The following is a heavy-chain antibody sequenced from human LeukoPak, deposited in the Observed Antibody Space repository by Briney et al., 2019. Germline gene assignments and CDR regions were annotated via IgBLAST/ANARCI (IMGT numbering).Heavy chain of an antibody. CDR2: ISSSSSYI. CDR1: GFTFSSYN. CDR3: ARNKLGISEKYMDV. Sequence: GGSLRLSCVASGFTFSSYNMNWVRQAPGKGLEWVSSISSSSSYIYYADSVKGRFTISRDNAKKSLYLQMNSLRAEDTAVYYCARNKLGISEKYMDVWGKGTTVTISS. J-gene: IGHJ6*03. D-gene: IGHD7-27*01. V-gene: IGHV3-21*01.